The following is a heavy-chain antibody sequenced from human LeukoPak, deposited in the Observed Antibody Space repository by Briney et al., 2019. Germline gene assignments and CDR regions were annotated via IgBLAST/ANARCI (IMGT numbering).Heavy chain of an antibody. CDR2: IWYDGSNK. J-gene: IGHJ6*04. CDR3: ARGLWVFGVVLDV. CDR1: GFTFSSYG. D-gene: IGHD3-3*01. V-gene: IGHV3-33*01. Sequence: GGSLRLSCAASGFTFSSYGMHWVRQAPGKGLEWVAVIWYDGSNKYYADSVKGRFTISRDNSKNTLYLQMYSLRAEDTAVYYCARGLWVFGVVLDVWGKGTTVTVSS.